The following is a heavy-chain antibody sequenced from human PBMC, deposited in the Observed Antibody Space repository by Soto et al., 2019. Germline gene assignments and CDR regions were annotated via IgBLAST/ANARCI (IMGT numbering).Heavy chain of an antibody. CDR1: GFTFSSYG. CDR3: AKEGEYDFWSGYIDY. V-gene: IGHV3-30*18. J-gene: IGHJ4*02. Sequence: QVQLVESGGGVVQPGRSLRLSCAASGFTFSSYGMHWVRQAPGKGLEWVAVISYDGSNKYYADSVKGRFTISRDNSKNTLYLQMNSLRAEDTAVYYCAKEGEYDFWSGYIDYWGQGTLVTVSS. CDR2: ISYDGSNK. D-gene: IGHD3-3*01.